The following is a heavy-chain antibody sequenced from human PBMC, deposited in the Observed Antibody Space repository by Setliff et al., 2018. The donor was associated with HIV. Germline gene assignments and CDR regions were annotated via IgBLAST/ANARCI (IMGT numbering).Heavy chain of an antibody. CDR1: GGSLSSGAYS. CDR3: ARGVRDNSGWSSYYFDY. J-gene: IGHJ4*02. Sequence: SETLSLTCTVSGGSLSSGAYSWSWIRQPPGKGLEWIGYIYYSGSTYYNPSLKSRVTISVDTSNNQFSLRLTSVTAADTAVYYCARGVRDNSGWSSYYFDYWGQGTLVTVSS. CDR2: IYYSGST. D-gene: IGHD6-19*01. V-gene: IGHV4-30-4*08.